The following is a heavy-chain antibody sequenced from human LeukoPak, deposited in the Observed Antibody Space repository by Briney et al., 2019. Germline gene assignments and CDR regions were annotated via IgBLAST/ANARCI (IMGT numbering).Heavy chain of an antibody. J-gene: IGHJ4*02. D-gene: IGHD5-18*01. CDR3: AKAGYSYGIDY. CDR1: GFIFSDFS. Sequence: PGGSLRLSCAASGFIFSDFSMNWLRQAPGKGLEWVSYISGSSDTIYYADSVKGRFTISRDNSKNTLYLQMNSLRAEDTAVYYCAKAGYSYGIDYWGQGTLVTVSS. CDR2: ISGSSDTI. V-gene: IGHV3-48*01.